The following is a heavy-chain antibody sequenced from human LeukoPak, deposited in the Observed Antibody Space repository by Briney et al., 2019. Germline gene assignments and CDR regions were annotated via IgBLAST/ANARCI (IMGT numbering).Heavy chain of an antibody. D-gene: IGHD1-20*01. J-gene: IGHJ4*02. Sequence: GGSLRLSCGAWVFTVNNNYISCVRQAPGKGLEWVSLIDTGVNTYYADSVKGRFTISRDSSKNTLYLQMNSLRAEDTAMYYCARDLNLWGQGTLVTVSS. CDR2: IDTGVNT. V-gene: IGHV3-53*01. CDR1: VFTVNNNY. CDR3: ARDLNL.